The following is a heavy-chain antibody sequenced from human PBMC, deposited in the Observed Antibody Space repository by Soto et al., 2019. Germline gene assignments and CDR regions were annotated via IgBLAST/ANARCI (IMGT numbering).Heavy chain of an antibody. Sequence: GGSLRLSCAASGFTFDDYAMHWVRQAPGKGLEWVSGISWNSGSIGYADSVKGRFTISRDNAKNSLYLQMNSLRAEDTALYYCAKDSQRYYDSSGYPDYWGQGTLVTVS. CDR1: GFTFDDYA. CDR2: ISWNSGSI. CDR3: AKDSQRYYDSSGYPDY. V-gene: IGHV3-9*01. J-gene: IGHJ4*02. D-gene: IGHD3-22*01.